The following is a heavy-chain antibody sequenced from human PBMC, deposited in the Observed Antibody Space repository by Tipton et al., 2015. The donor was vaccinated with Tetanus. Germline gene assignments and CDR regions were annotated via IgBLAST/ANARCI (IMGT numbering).Heavy chain of an antibody. V-gene: IGHV3-15*01. Sequence: VQLVQSGGGLLKPGGSLRLSCAASGFTLTDAWMSWVRQAPGKWLEWVARIKGKIEGGTTDYAAPVKGRFTISRDDSKNTLYLQMNSLKTEDTAVYYCTTDRRPCSIGYCQFDYWGQGTLVTVSS. CDR3: TTDRRPCSIGYCQFDY. D-gene: IGHD3-22*01. CDR1: GFTLTDAW. J-gene: IGHJ4*02. CDR2: IKGKIEGGTT.